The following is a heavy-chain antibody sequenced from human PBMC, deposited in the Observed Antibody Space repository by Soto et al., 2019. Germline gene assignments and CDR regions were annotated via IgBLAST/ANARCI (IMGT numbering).Heavy chain of an antibody. CDR1: GFTFDDYA. D-gene: IGHD3-3*01. V-gene: IGHV3-9*01. CDR3: AKDLRTSWIFGNFDS. CDR2: IAFNSGNT. J-gene: IGHJ4*02. Sequence: PWGSLRLSCAASGFTFDDYAMHWVRQAPGKGLEWVSGIAFNSGNTAYADSVKGRFTISRDNAKNSLYLQMNSLRAEDTALYYCAKDLRTSWIFGNFDSWGQGTLVTVSS.